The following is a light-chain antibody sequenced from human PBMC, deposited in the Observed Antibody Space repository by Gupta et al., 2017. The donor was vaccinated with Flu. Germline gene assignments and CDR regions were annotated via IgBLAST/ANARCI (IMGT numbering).Light chain of an antibody. J-gene: IGLJ2*01. CDR3: QTGGSGGHVV. V-gene: IGLV4-69*02. CDR1: SGHSIYD. CDR2: VNSDGSH. Sequence: QLVLTQSPSASASLGASIKLTCTLDSGHSIYDIAWHQKQPEKCRRFLMRVNSDGSHVKGDGMPGSFSGSSAGAERYLTISSLQAEDETDYYCQTGGSGGHVVFGGGTKLTVL.